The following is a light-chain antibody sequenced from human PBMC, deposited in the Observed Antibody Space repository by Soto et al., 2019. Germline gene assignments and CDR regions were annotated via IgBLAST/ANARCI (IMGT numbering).Light chain of an antibody. J-gene: IGKJ1*01. CDR2: GAS. V-gene: IGKV3-20*01. Sequence: EIVLTQSPGTLSLSPGERATLSCRASQSVSSSYLAWYQQKPGQAPRLLMYGASSRATGIPDGFSGSGSGTDFTLTISRLEPEDFAVYYCQQYDXSPRTFGQGXKVDIK. CDR1: QSVSSSY. CDR3: QQYDXSPRT.